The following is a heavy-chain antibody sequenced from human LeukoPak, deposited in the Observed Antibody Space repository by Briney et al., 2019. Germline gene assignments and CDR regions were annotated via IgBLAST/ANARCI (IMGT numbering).Heavy chain of an antibody. J-gene: IGHJ4*02. Sequence: ASVKVSCKASGYTFTRYSMHWVRQAPGQGLEWLGIINPSGGSTSYAQKFQGRVTMTRDMSTSTVYMELSSLRSEDTAVYYCARGLPSSDFDYWGQGTLVTVSS. V-gene: IGHV1-46*01. CDR3: ARGLPSSDFDY. CDR2: INPSGGST. CDR1: GYTFTRYS.